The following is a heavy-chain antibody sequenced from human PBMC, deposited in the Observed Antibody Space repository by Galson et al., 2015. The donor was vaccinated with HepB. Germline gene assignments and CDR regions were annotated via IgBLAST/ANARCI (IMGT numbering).Heavy chain of an antibody. V-gene: IGHV3-30*18. Sequence: SLRLSCAASGFTFSSYGMHWVRQAPGKGLEWVAVISYDGSNKYYADSVKGRFTISRDNSKNTLYLQMNSLRAEDTAVYYCAKDRGKWLRFQYYFDYWGQGTLVTVSS. D-gene: IGHD5-12*01. J-gene: IGHJ4*02. CDR3: AKDRGKWLRFQYYFDY. CDR1: GFTFSSYG. CDR2: ISYDGSNK.